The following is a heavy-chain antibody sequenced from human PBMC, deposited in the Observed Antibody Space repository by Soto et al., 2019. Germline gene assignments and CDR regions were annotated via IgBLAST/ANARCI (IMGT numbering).Heavy chain of an antibody. J-gene: IGHJ5*02. D-gene: IGHD3-22*01. CDR3: ANAPVLLLYGGGFDP. CDR2: ISGDNGNT. V-gene: IGHV1-18*04. CDR1: GYTFTNYG. Sequence: QIQLVQSGAEVRKPGASVKVSCKASGYTFTNYGIGWVRQAPGQGLEWMGWISGDNGNTNYAEKFQGRVTMTTDTSTSTAYMELRSLRSDDTAVYYCANAPVLLLYGGGFDPWGQGTLVSVSS.